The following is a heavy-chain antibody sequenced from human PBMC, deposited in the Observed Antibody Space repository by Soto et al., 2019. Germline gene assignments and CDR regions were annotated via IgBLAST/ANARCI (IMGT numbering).Heavy chain of an antibody. V-gene: IGHV1-69*13. D-gene: IGHD2-21*02. CDR1: GGTFSNLA. CDR3: ARDDATYCGGDCYRYFYYGMDV. J-gene: IGHJ6*02. Sequence: SVKVSCKASGGTFSNLAISWVRQAPGQGLEWVGGIIPMFPTADYAQRFQGRVTITADDSTTTVYMELSGLRSEDTAMYYCARDDATYCGGDCYRYFYYGMDVWGQGTTVTVSS. CDR2: IIPMFPTA.